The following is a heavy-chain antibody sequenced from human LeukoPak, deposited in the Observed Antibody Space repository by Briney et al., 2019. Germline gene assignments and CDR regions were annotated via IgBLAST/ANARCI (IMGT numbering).Heavy chain of an antibody. CDR3: QRAAPDCSSTSCATYFDY. CDR2: IYYSGST. D-gene: IGHD2-2*01. Sequence: SETLSLTCTVSGGSVSSGSYYWSWIRQPPGKGLEWIGYIYYSGSTNYNPSLKSRVTISVDTSKNQLSLKLSSVTAADTAVYYCQRAAPDCSSTSCATYFDYWGQGTLVTVSS. CDR1: GGSVSSGSYY. V-gene: IGHV4-61*01. J-gene: IGHJ4*02.